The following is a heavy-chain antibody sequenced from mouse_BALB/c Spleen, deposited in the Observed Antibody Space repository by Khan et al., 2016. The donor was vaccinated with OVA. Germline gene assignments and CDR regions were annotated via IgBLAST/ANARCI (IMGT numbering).Heavy chain of an antibody. CDR3: TRLGSYYGSTFVF. Sequence: QVQLQQSGAELAKPGASVKMSCKASGYTFSTYWMHWVKQRPGQGLEWIGYFNPSTDYADFNQKFKDKATLTADKSSSTAFMQLSSLTSEDSAVYYWTRLGSYYGSTFVFWGQGTTLTVSS. CDR1: GYTFSTYW. V-gene: IGHV1-7*01. CDR2: FNPSTDYA. D-gene: IGHD1-1*01. J-gene: IGHJ2*01.